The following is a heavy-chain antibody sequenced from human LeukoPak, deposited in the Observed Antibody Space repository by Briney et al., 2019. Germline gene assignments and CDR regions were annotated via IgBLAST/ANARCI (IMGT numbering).Heavy chain of an antibody. V-gene: IGHV4-59*12. CDR1: GGSISSYY. Sequence: SETLSLTCTVSGGSISSYYWSWIRQPPGKGLEWIGYIYYSGSTNYNPSLKSRVTISVDTSKNQFSLRLTSVTAADTAVYYCARRGGDFHTGIVFDNWGQGTLVTVSS. CDR2: IYYSGST. J-gene: IGHJ4*02. CDR3: ARRGGDFHTGIVFDN. D-gene: IGHD3-16*01.